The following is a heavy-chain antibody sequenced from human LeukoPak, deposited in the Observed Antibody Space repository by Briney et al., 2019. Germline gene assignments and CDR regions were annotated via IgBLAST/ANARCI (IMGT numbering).Heavy chain of an antibody. J-gene: IGHJ5*02. CDR3: ARDKLGGFDP. V-gene: IGHV1-18*01. CDR2: ISTYNGNT. D-gene: IGHD3-3*02. Sequence: GASVKVSCKASGYTFTSYVISWVRQAPGQGLEWMGWISTYNGNTNYAQKFQGRVTMTRDTSISTAYMELSRLRSDDTAVYYCARDKLGGFDPWGQGTLVTVSS. CDR1: GYTFTSYV.